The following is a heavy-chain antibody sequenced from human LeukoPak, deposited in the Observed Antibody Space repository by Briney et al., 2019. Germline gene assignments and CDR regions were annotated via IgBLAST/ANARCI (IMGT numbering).Heavy chain of an antibody. D-gene: IGHD6-19*01. CDR1: GGSISGYY. V-gene: IGHV4-38-2*02. CDR3: ARDRGVAVAGPPGY. CDR2: IFHSGST. J-gene: IGHJ4*02. Sequence: SETLSLTCTVSGGSISGYYWGWIRQPPGKGLEWVGSIFHSGSTYYNPSLKSRVTISVDTSKNQFSLKLSSVTAADTAVYYCARDRGVAVAGPPGYWGQGTLVTVSS.